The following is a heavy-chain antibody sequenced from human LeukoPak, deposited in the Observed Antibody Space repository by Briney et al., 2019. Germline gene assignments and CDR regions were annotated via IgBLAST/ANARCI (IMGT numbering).Heavy chain of an antibody. D-gene: IGHD1-26*01. CDR2: IYPGDSDT. CDR3: ARGGASPRGPQRWIVDY. J-gene: IGHJ4*02. Sequence: GESLQISCKGSGYSLTSYWIGWVRQMPGKGLEWMGIIYPGDSDTRYSPSFQGQVTISADKSISTAYLQWSSLKASDTAMYYCARGGASPRGPQRWIVDYWGQGTLVTVSS. CDR1: GYSLTSYW. V-gene: IGHV5-51*01.